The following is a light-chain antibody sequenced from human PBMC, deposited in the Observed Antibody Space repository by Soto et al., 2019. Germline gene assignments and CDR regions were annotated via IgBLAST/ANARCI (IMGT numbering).Light chain of an antibody. CDR1: SSDVGGYDF. V-gene: IGLV2-14*01. CDR3: GSYSSTTTREV. J-gene: IGLJ1*01. CDR2: EVT. Sequence: QSAVAQPASVSWSPGQSITISCTGASSDVGGYDFVSWYQHHPGTPPKLIIYEVTHRPSGVSHRFSGSKSASTASLTISGLQVEDEADYFCGSYSSTTTREVFGTGTKVTVL.